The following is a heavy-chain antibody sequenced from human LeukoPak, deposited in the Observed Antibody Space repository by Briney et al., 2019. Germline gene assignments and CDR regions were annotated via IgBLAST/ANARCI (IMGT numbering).Heavy chain of an antibody. Sequence: PSETLSLTCTVSGGSISSYYWSWFRQPPGKGLEWIGYIYYSGSTNYNPSLKSRVTISVDTSKNQFSLKLSSVTAADTAVYYCARMGGSSSYYYYMDVWGKGTTVTISS. CDR1: GGSISSYY. CDR2: IYYSGST. V-gene: IGHV4-59*01. D-gene: IGHD6-6*01. J-gene: IGHJ6*03. CDR3: ARMGGSSSYYYYMDV.